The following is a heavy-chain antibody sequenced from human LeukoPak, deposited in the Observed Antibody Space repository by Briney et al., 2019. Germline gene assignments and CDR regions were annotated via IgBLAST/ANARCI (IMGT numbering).Heavy chain of an antibody. CDR2: INPSGGST. CDR1: GYTFTSYY. D-gene: IGHD6-13*01. V-gene: IGHV1-46*01. Sequence: GASVKVSCKASGYTFTSYYMHWVRQAPGQGLEWMGIINPSGGSTSYAQKFQGRVTMTRDMSTSTVYMELSSLRSEDTAVYYCARREIAAAGSGSHYYYYMDVWGKGTTVTISS. CDR3: ARREIAAAGSGSHYYYYMDV. J-gene: IGHJ6*03.